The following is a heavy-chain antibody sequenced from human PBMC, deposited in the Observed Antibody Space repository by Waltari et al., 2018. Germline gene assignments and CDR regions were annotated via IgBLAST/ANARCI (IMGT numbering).Heavy chain of an antibody. CDR1: GYTFTSYD. D-gene: IGHD2-2*01. V-gene: IGHV1-8*01. CDR3: ARVACSSTSCYWDGMDV. J-gene: IGHJ6*02. CDR2: MNPNSGNT. Sequence: QVQLVQSGAEVKKPGASVKVSFKASGYTFTSYDINWVRPATGQGLEWMGWMNPNSGNTGYAQKFQGRVTMTRNTSISTAYMELSSLRSEDTAVYYCARVACSSTSCYWDGMDVWGQGTTVTVSS.